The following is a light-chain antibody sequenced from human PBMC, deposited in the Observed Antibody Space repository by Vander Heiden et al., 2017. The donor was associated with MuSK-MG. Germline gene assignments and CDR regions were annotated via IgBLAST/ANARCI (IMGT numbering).Light chain of an antibody. J-gene: IGKJ3*01. V-gene: IGKV1-12*01. CDR2: DAS. Sequence: DLTVAELPSSVSASVGDRVTITCRASQGISSWLASYQRKPGKAPKLLIYDASNLQSAVPSRCSGSGSGKDFTLTISSLQPEDFATYQSKQAITLPETFGHGTKVDIK. CDR1: QGISSW. CDR3: KQAITLPET.